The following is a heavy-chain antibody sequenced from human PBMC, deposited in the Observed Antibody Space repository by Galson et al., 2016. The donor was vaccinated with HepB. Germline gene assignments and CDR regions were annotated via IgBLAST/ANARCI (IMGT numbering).Heavy chain of an antibody. Sequence: QSGAEVKKPGESLKISCQASGYSFINHWIGWVRQMPGKGLEWMGIMYVGVSDARYSPAFRGHVTISADKSISTAYLQWNSLQSSDTGIYFCASAIDGLFWFDSWGRGTQVTVSS. CDR3: ASAIDGLFWFDS. J-gene: IGHJ5*01. V-gene: IGHV5-51*01. D-gene: IGHD2-8*01. CDR1: GYSFINHW. CDR2: MYVGVSDA.